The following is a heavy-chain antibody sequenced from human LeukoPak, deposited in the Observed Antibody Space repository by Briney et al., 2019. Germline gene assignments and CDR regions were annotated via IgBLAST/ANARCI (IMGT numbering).Heavy chain of an antibody. CDR1: GGSISSGTYYY. CDR3: ARGMYGSELLYNYYYYMDV. CDR2: IYTSGST. V-gene: IGHV4-61*02. D-gene: IGHD3-10*01. Sequence: SQTLSLTCTVSGGSISSGTYYYWSWIRQPAGKGLEWIGRIYTSGSTIFNPYLKSRLTISIDTSENQFSLKLNSVTAADTAVYYCARGMYGSELLYNYYYYMDVWGKGTTVTVSS. J-gene: IGHJ6*03.